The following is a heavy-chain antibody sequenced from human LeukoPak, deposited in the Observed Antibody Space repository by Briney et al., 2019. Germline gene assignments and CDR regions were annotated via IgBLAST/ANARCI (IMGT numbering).Heavy chain of an antibody. Sequence: GGSLRLSCAASGFTVSTNYMSWVRQAPGKGLEWVAVIWYGGSNKYYADSVKGRFTISRDNTKNTLYLQMNSLRAEDTAVYYCAKAESSRGDAFDIWGQGTMVTVSS. V-gene: IGHV3-30*02. J-gene: IGHJ3*02. CDR3: AKAESSRGDAFDI. D-gene: IGHD1-14*01. CDR1: GFTVSTNY. CDR2: IWYGGSNK.